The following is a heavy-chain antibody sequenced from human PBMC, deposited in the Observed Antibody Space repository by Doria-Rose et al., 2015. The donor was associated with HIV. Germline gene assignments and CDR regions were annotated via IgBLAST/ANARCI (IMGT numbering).Heavy chain of an antibody. V-gene: IGHV4-34*01. CDR3: ARGLLRGGWNDVDYYYGMDV. J-gene: IGHJ6*02. D-gene: IGHD1-1*01. CDR1: GGSFSGYY. CDR2: INHSGST. Sequence: QVQLQESGAGLVKPSEILSLTCAVFGGSFSGYYWSWIRQPPGKGLEWIGEINHSGSTNYKTSVKSRVTISLDMSKTLFSLKRSSVTAADTAVYYCARGLLRGGWNDVDYYYGMDVWGQGTTVTVSS.